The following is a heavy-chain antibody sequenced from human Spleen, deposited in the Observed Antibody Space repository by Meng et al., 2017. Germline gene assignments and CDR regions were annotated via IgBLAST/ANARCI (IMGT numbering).Heavy chain of an antibody. D-gene: IGHD3-22*01. V-gene: IGHV4-34*01. CDR3: VYFRSGYFS. J-gene: IGHJ5*02. CDR1: GGSFSDYY. Sequence: QVQLQQWGAGLLKPSETLSLTCAVYGGSFSDYYWTWIRQPPGRGLEWIGEINHTGDTNYNPSLKSRVAISVDTSKNQFSLRLTSVIAADTAVYYCVYFRSGYFSSGQGTLVTVSS. CDR2: INHTGDT.